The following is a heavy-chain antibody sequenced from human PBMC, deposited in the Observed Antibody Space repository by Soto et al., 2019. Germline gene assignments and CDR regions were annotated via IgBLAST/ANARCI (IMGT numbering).Heavy chain of an antibody. CDR1: GGSISSYY. CDR2: IYYRGST. J-gene: IGHJ4*02. D-gene: IGHD3-9*01. Sequence: SETLSLTCTVSGGSISSYYWSWIRQPPGKGLEWIRYIYYRGSTNYNPSLKSRDTISVDTSKNQFSLKLSSVTAADMVVYYCARMRNILTGYPGRFDYWGQGTLVTVSS. CDR3: ARMRNILTGYPGRFDY. V-gene: IGHV4-59*01.